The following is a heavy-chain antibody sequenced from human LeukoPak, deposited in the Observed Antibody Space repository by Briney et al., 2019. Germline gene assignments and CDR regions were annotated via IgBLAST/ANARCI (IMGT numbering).Heavy chain of an antibody. CDR1: GGSFSGCY. D-gene: IGHD2-15*01. J-gene: IGHJ4*02. CDR2: INHSGST. V-gene: IGHV4-34*01. CDR3: ARVRGRQGDHRD. Sequence: SETLSLTCAVYGGSFSGCYWSWIRQPPEKGLEWIGEINHSGSTNYNPSLKSRVTISVDTSKNQFSLKLSSVTAADTAVYYCARVRGRQGDHRDWGQGTLVTVSS.